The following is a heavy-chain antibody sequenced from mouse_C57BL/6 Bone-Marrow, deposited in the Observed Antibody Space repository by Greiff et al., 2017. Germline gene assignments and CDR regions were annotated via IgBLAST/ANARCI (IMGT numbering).Heavy chain of an antibody. CDR1: GFNIKDDY. D-gene: IGHD2-12*01. Sequence: EVKVEESGAELVRPGASVKLSCTASGFNIKDDYMHWVKQRPEQGLEWIGWIDPENGDTEYASKFQGKATITADTSSNTAYLQLSSLTSEDTAVYYCTYYKGWFAYWGQGTLVTVSA. CDR2: IDPENGDT. V-gene: IGHV14-4*01. CDR3: TYYKGWFAY. J-gene: IGHJ3*01.